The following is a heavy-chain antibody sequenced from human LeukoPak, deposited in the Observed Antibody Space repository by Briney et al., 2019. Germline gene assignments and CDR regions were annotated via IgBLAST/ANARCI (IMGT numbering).Heavy chain of an antibody. CDR3: ARDLITFGGVIVERDAFDI. D-gene: IGHD3-16*02. CDR1: GGSISSGSYY. Sequence: PSETLSLTCTVSGGSISSGSYYWSWIRQPAGKGLEWIGRIYTSGSTNYNPSLKSRVTISVDTSKNQFSLKLSSATAADTAVYYCARDLITFGGVIVERDAFDIWGQGTMVTVSS. J-gene: IGHJ3*02. CDR2: IYTSGST. V-gene: IGHV4-61*02.